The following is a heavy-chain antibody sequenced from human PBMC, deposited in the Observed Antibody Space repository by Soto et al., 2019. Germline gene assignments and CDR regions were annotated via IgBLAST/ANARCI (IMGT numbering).Heavy chain of an antibody. Sequence: GSLRLSCAASGFTFTSYALSWVRQAPGRGLEWVSAITGSGGNTYYADSVKGRFTISRDNSKNTLCLQMGSLRAEDTAVYYCAKPNLNCSSTSCYDYWGQGTLVTVSS. V-gene: IGHV3-23*01. D-gene: IGHD2-2*01. CDR1: GFTFTSYA. CDR2: ITGSGGNT. CDR3: AKPNLNCSSTSCYDY. J-gene: IGHJ4*02.